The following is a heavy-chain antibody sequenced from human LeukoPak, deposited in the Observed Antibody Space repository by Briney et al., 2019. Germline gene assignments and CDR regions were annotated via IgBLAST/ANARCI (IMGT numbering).Heavy chain of an antibody. Sequence: GGSLRLSCAASGFTVSSNYMSWVRQAPGKGLEWVSVIYSGGSTYYADSVKGRFTISRDNSKNTLYLQMNSLRAEDTAVYYCARDQGSGYSIRPYYYYYYGMDVWGQGTTVTVSS. V-gene: IGHV3-53*01. J-gene: IGHJ6*02. D-gene: IGHD5-12*01. CDR1: GFTVSSNY. CDR2: IYSGGST. CDR3: ARDQGSGYSIRPYYYYYYGMDV.